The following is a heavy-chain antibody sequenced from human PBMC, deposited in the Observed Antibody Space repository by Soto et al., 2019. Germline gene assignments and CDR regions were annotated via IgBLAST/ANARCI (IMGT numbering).Heavy chain of an antibody. CDR1: GGSISSSSYY. V-gene: IGHV4-39*01. D-gene: IGHD4-17*01. CDR2: IYYSGST. J-gene: IGHJ6*03. CDR3: ARFHGDHPKTYYYYYYMDV. Sequence: SETLSLTCTVSGGSISSSSYYWGWIRQPPGKGLEWIGSIYYSGSTYYNPSLKSRVTISVDTSKNQFSLKLSSVTAADTAVYYCARFHGDHPKTYYYYYYMDVWGKGTTVTVSS.